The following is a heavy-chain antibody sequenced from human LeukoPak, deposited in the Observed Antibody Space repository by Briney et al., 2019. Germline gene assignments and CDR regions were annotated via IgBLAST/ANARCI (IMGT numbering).Heavy chain of an antibody. Sequence: SETLSLTCTVSGGSISSYYWSWIRQPPGKGLEWIGYIYYSGSTNYNPSLKSRVTISVDTSKNQFSLKLSSVTAADTAVYYCARHPYNPFGIWGQGTMVTVSS. CDR1: GGSISSYY. V-gene: IGHV4-59*08. CDR3: ARHPYNPFGI. CDR2: IYYSGST. D-gene: IGHD5-24*01. J-gene: IGHJ3*02.